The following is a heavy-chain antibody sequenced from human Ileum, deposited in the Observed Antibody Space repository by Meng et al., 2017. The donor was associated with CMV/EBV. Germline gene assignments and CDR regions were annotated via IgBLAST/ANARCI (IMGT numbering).Heavy chain of an antibody. V-gene: IGHV5-51*01. CDR3: SRHKKAPYCSSTSCYETFGWFDP. CDR2: IHPGDSDT. J-gene: IGHJ5*02. D-gene: IGHD2-2*01. Sequence: WIGWVRQMPGKGLEWLGIIHPGDSDTRYSPSFQGQVIISADKSITTAYLQWSSLKASDTAMYYCSRHKKAPYCSSTSCYETFGWFDPWGQGTLVTVSS. CDR1: W.